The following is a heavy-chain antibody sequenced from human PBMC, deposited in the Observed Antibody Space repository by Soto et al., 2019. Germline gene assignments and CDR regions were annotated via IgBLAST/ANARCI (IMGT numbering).Heavy chain of an antibody. CDR1: GGSISSGGYY. V-gene: IGHV4-31*03. D-gene: IGHD4-4*01. Sequence: QVQLQESGPGLVKPSQTLSLTCTVSGGSISSGGYYWSWIRQHPGKGLEWIGYIYYSGSTYYNPSLKGRVTISVDTSKNQFSLKLSSVTAADTAVYYCARGEDYSNYPDAFDIWGQGTMVTVSS. CDR2: IYYSGST. J-gene: IGHJ3*02. CDR3: ARGEDYSNYPDAFDI.